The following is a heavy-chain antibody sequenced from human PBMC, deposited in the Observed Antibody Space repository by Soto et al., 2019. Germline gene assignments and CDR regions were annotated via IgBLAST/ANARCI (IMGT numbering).Heavy chain of an antibody. CDR3: ARSSPAAAGRYYYYGMDV. V-gene: IGHV4-59*01. CDR2: IYYSGST. CDR1: GGSISSYY. Sequence: SETLSLTCTVSGGSISSYYWGWIRQPPGKGLEWIGYIYYSGSTNYNPSLKSRVTISVDTSKNQFSLKLSSVTAADTAVYYCARSSPAAAGRYYYYGMDVWGQGTTVTVSS. J-gene: IGHJ6*02. D-gene: IGHD6-13*01.